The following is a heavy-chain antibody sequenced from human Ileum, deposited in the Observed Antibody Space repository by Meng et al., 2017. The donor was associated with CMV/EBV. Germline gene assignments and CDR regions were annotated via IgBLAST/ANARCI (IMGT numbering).Heavy chain of an antibody. J-gene: IGHJ5*02. CDR1: GAAISRFY. CDR3: ARLQAWDWFDP. Sequence: QLQGWSPGLVSPSELSSLSCGIAGAAISRFYWSWIRQPAGKGLEWIGRIYSIGIINYNPSLKSRVTVSVDTSKNQFSLKVNSVTAADTAVYYCARLQAWDWFDPWGQGTLVTVSS. V-gene: IGHV4-4*07. CDR2: IYSIGII. D-gene: IGHD4-11*01.